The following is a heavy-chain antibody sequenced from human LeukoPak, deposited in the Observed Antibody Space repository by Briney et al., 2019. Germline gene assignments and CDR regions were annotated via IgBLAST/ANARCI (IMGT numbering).Heavy chain of an antibody. J-gene: IGHJ4*02. D-gene: IGHD2-15*01. CDR3: ARGGVVVVAAKVDY. V-gene: IGHV3-30*02. CDR1: GFTFSSYG. CDR2: IRYDGSNK. Sequence: PGGSLRLSCAASGFTFSSYGMHWVRQAPGKGLEWVAFIRYDGSNKYYADSVKGRFTLSRDNSKNTLYLQMNSLRAEDTAVYYCARGGVVVVAAKVDYWGQGTLVTVSS.